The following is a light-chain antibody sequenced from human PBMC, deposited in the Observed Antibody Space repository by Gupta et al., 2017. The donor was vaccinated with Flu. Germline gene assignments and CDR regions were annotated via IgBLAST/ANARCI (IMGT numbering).Light chain of an antibody. J-gene: IGKJ3*01. CDR3: QQYSAVPFT. CDR1: QSVLYSFNNKYN. Sequence: VMTQSPDSLAVPLGERATISCKSSQSVLYSFNNKYNLAWYQQRPGQPPRLLIYWASTRDSGVPARFSGSGSGTDFTLTISSLQAEDVAVYYCQQYSAVPFTFGPGTKVDIK. CDR2: WAS. V-gene: IGKV4-1*01.